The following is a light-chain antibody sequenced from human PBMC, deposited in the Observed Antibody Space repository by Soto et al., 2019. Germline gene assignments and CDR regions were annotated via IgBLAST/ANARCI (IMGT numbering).Light chain of an antibody. CDR3: QSFDTSLGASRV. Sequence: QSVLTQPPSVSGAPGQRVTISCTGSRSNIGAGYDVHWYQHRPGTAPKLLVHGNTIRPSGVPDRFSGSKSGTSASLAITGLQAEDEADYYCQSFDTSLGASRVFGGGTKVTVL. J-gene: IGLJ2*01. CDR1: RSNIGAGYD. CDR2: GNT. V-gene: IGLV1-40*01.